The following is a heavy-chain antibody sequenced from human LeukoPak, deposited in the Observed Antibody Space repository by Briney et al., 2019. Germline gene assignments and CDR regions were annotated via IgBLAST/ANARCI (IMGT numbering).Heavy chain of an antibody. CDR2: ISSSSSYI. CDR1: GFTFGDYA. D-gene: IGHD3-3*01. Sequence: GGSLRLSCTASGFTFGDYAMSWFRQAPGKGLEWVSSISSSSSYIYYADSVKGRFTISRDNAKNSLYLQMNSLRAEDTAVYYCARDSYYDFWSGYYTDPYGMDVWGQGTTVTVSS. V-gene: IGHV3-21*01. CDR3: ARDSYYDFWSGYYTDPYGMDV. J-gene: IGHJ6*02.